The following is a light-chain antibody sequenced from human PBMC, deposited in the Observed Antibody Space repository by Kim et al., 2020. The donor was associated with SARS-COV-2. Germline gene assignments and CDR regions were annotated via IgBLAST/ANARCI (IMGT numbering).Light chain of an antibody. V-gene: IGKV2-28*01. CDR1: QSLLYSNGYNY. CDR2: LGS. CDR3: MQSLQTLLT. Sequence: DNVMTQSPLSLPVTPGEPASISCRSSQSLLYSNGYNYLDWYVQKPGQSPQLLIYLGSNRASGVPDRFSGSGSGTDFTLRISRVEAEDVGVYYCMQSLQTLLTFGGGTKVDIK. J-gene: IGKJ4*01.